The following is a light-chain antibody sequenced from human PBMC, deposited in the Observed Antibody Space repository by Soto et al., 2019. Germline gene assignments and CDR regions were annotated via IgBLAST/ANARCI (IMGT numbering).Light chain of an antibody. CDR2: GAS. Sequence: VLRESPATLSVSPGERATLSCRASQSVSSSYLAWYQQRPGQAPRLLIYGASSRATGIPDRFSGSGSGTDFTLTISRLEPEDFAVYYCQQRSNWPPFTFGQGTRLE. V-gene: IGKV3D-20*02. CDR1: QSVSSSY. CDR3: QQRSNWPPFT. J-gene: IGKJ5*01.